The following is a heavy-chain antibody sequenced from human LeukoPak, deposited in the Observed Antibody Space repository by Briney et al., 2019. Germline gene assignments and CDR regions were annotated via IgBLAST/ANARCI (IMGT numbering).Heavy chain of an antibody. CDR1: GFTFINYW. CDR3: SSTATSSF. J-gene: IGHJ3*01. CDR2: IKQDGSEK. Sequence: GGSLRLSCAASGFTFINYWMTWVRQAPGKGLEWVAHIKQDGSEKNYVDSVKGRFTISRDNAPNSLYLQMNRLRAEDTAVYYCSSTATSSFWGQGTMVTVSS. V-gene: IGHV3-7*01.